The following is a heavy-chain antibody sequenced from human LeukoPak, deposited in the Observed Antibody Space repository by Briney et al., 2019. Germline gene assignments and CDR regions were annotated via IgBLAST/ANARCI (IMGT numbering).Heavy chain of an antibody. V-gene: IGHV3-23*01. Sequence: GGSLRLSCAASGFTFNTYAMSWVRQAPGKGLEWVSAISGSGGSTYYADSVKGRFTISRDNSKNTLYLQMNSLRAEDTAVYYCAKGSGSIAVDNLCVYWGQGTLVTVSS. J-gene: IGHJ4*02. CDR1: GFTFNTYA. CDR2: ISGSGGST. CDR3: AKGSGSIAVDNLCVY. D-gene: IGHD6-19*01.